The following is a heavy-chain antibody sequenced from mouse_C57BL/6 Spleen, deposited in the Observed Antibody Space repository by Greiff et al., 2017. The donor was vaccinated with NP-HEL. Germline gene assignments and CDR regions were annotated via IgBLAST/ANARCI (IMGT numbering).Heavy chain of an antibody. V-gene: IGHV1-64*01. Sequence: VQLQQPGAELVKPGASVKLSCKASGYTFTSYWMHWVKQRPGQGLEWIGMIHPNSGSTNYNEKFKSKATLTVDKSSSTSYMQLSSLTSEDSAVYYCARWGDGYFLDYWGQGTTLTVSS. CDR1: GYTFTSYW. D-gene: IGHD2-3*01. J-gene: IGHJ2*01. CDR2: IHPNSGST. CDR3: ARWGDGYFLDY.